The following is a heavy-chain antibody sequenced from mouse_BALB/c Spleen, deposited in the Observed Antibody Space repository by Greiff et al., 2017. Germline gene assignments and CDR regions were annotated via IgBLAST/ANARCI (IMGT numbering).Heavy chain of an antibody. CDR3: ARNSDYYGSIHFDY. CDR1: GYSITSDYA. CDR2: ISYSGST. Sequence: ESGPGLVKPSQSLSLTCTVTGYSITSDYAWNWIRQFPGNKLEWMGYISYSGSTSYNPSLKSRISITRDTSKNQFFLQLNSVTTEDTATYYCARNSDYYGSIHFDYWGQGTTLTVSS. J-gene: IGHJ2*01. V-gene: IGHV3-2*02. D-gene: IGHD1-1*01.